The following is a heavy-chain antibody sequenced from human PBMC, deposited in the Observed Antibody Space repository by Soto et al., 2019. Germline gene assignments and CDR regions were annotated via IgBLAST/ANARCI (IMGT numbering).Heavy chain of an antibody. Sequence: ETLSLTCTVSGGSISSSSDYWGWIRQPPGKGLEWIGSIYYSGSTYYNPSLKSRVTISEDTSKNQFSLKLSSVTAADTAVYYCARHSTDYYESSGYYNWFDPWGQGTLVTVSS. CDR3: ARHSTDYYESSGYYNWFDP. J-gene: IGHJ5*02. D-gene: IGHD3-22*01. CDR1: GGSISSSSDY. V-gene: IGHV4-39*01. CDR2: IYYSGST.